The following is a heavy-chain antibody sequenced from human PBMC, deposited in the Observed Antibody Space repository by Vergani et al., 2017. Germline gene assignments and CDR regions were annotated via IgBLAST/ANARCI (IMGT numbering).Heavy chain of an antibody. CDR3: ARGGPYCGGDCYYPLDY. J-gene: IGHJ4*02. CDR2: IIPIFGTA. Sequence: QVQLVQSGAEVKKPGSSVKVSCKASGGTFSSYAISWVRQAPGQGLVWMGGIIPIFGTANYAQKFQGRVTITADESTSTAYMELSSLRSEDTAVYYCARGGPYCGGDCYYPLDYWGQGTLVTVSS. D-gene: IGHD2-21*02. V-gene: IGHV1-69*01. CDR1: GGTFSSYA.